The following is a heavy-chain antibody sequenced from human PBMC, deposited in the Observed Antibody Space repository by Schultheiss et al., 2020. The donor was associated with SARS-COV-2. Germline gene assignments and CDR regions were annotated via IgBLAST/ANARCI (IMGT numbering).Heavy chain of an antibody. V-gene: IGHV3-21*01. D-gene: IGHD6-13*01. J-gene: IGHJ6*02. CDR3: ARDYSFRYYYYGMDV. CDR2: ISSSSSYI. CDR1: GFSFNSYA. Sequence: GGSLRLSCAASGFSFNSYAMIWVRQAPGKGPEWVSSISSSSSYIYYADSVKGRFTISRDNSKNTLYLQMNSLRAEDTAVYYCARDYSFRYYYYGMDVWGQGTTVTVSS.